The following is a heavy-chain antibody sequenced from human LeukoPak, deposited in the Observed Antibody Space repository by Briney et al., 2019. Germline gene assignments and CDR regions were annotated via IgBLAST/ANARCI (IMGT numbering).Heavy chain of an antibody. CDR2: IYYSGST. J-gene: IGHJ4*02. D-gene: IGHD5-18*01. CDR1: GGSISSYY. Sequence: SETLSLTCTVSGGSISSYYWSWIRQPPGKGLEWIGYIYYSGSTNYNPSLKSRVTMSVDTSKNQFSLKLSSVTAADTAVYYCARGGYSYGLWYFDYWGQGTLVTASS. CDR3: ARGGYSYGLWYFDY. V-gene: IGHV4-59*08.